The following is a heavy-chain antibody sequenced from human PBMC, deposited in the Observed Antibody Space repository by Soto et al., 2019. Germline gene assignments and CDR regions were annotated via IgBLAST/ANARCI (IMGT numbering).Heavy chain of an antibody. V-gene: IGHV1-46*01. CDR3: ARALPRIATSREGDY. CDR2: INPSGGST. Sequence: VQLVQSGAEVKKPGASVKVSCKASGYTFTSYYMHWMRQAPGQGLEWMGIINPSGGSTSYEQKFQGRVTMTGDTSTNTVYMELSSLRSEDTAVYYCARALPRIATSREGDYWGQGTLVTVSS. J-gene: IGHJ4*02. CDR1: GYTFTSYY. D-gene: IGHD6-13*01.